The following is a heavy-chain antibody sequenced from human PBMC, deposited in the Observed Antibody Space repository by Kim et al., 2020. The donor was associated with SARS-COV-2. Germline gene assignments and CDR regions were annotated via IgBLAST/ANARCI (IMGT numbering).Heavy chain of an antibody. Sequence: GGSLRLSCVASEFSFNTYVMHWVRQGPGKGLEWVAVISYDDGAVKYYADSVKGRFTISRDNSKNTLYLQMNSLRVEDTAVYYCARDALRYCSGGTCYENYYSGGMDVGGQGPSVSVSS. CDR3: ARDALRYCSGGTCYENYYSGGMDV. CDR1: EFSFNTYV. J-gene: IGHJ6*02. CDR2: ISYDDGAVK. D-gene: IGHD2-15*01. V-gene: IGHV3-30*14.